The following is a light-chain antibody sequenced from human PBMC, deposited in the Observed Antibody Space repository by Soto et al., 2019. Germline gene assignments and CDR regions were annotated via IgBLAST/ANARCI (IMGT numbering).Light chain of an antibody. J-gene: IGLJ3*02. V-gene: IGLV1-47*01. CDR1: SSNIGSNF. CDR3: AAWDDSLSGWV. Sequence: QSVLTQPPSASGTPGQRDTISCSGSSSNIGSNFVYWYQQFPGTAPKLLIYRNNQRPSGVPDRFSGSKSGTSASLAISGLPSEDEADYYCAAWDDSLSGWVFGGGTKLTVL. CDR2: RNN.